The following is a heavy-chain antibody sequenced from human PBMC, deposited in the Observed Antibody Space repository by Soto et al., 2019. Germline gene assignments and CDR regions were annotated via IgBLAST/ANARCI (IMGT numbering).Heavy chain of an antibody. CDR1: SGSISTYY. Sequence: SETLSLTCAVSSGSISTYYWSWIRQPPGKGLEWIGYIYYTGSTNYNPSLKTRVAISMDTSKNQFSLNLSSVTAADTAVYYCAGAPNWAYFDLWGLGTLLTVSS. CDR3: AGAPNWAYFDL. CDR2: IYYTGST. D-gene: IGHD7-27*01. J-gene: IGHJ4*02. V-gene: IGHV4-59*01.